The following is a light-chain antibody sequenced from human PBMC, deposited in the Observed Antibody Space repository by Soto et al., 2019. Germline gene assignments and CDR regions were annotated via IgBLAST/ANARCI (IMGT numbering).Light chain of an antibody. V-gene: IGKV1-27*01. Sequence: DIQMTQSPSSLSASVEDRVTITCRTSQGIGNSLAWYQQKPGKVPKLLISAASTLQSGVSSRFSGSGSGTDFTLTISSLQPEDAATYYCQKYNSAPLTFGPGTKVDIK. CDR3: QKYNSAPLT. CDR2: AAS. CDR1: QGIGNS. J-gene: IGKJ3*01.